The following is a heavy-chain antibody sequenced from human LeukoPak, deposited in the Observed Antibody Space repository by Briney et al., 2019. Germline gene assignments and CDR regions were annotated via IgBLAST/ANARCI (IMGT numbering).Heavy chain of an antibody. J-gene: IGHJ4*02. CDR3: AENSALEY. CDR1: GFTFSSYA. D-gene: IGHD1/OR15-1a*01. V-gene: IGHV3-30-3*01. CDR2: ISYDGSNK. Sequence: GRSLRLSCAASGFTFSSYAMHWVRQAPGMGLEWVAVISYDGSNKYYADSVKGRFTISRDNSKNTLYLQMNSLRAEDTAVYYCAENSALEYWGQGTLVTVSS.